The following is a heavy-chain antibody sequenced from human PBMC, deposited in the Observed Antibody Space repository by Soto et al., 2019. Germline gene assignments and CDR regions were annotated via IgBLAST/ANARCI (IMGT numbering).Heavy chain of an antibody. V-gene: IGHV4-61*08. D-gene: IGHD2-15*01. CDR2: TYYSGST. Sequence: PSETLSLTCTVSGGSISSGDYYWSWIRQPPGKGLEWIGYTYYSGSTNYNPSLKSRVTISVDTSKNQFSLKLSSVTAADTAVYYCARDRGFCSGGSCVGPLGAFDIWGQGTMVTVSS. CDR1: GGSISSGDYY. J-gene: IGHJ3*02. CDR3: ARDRGFCSGGSCVGPLGAFDI.